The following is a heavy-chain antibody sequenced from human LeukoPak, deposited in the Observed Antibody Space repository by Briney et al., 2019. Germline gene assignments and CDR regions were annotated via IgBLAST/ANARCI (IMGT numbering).Heavy chain of an antibody. V-gene: IGHV3-33*08. CDR1: GFTFSSYA. Sequence: GGSLRLSCAASGFTFSSYAMSWVRQAPGKGLEWVAVIWYDGSEKYHADSVKGRFTISRDNSKNTLYLQMNSLRAEDTAVYYCARDLPYGSGNYNGPVWFDPWGQGTLVTVSS. J-gene: IGHJ5*02. D-gene: IGHD3-10*01. CDR2: IWYDGSEK. CDR3: ARDLPYGSGNYNGPVWFDP.